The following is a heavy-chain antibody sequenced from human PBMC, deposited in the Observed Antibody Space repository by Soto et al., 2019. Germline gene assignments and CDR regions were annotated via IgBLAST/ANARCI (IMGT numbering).Heavy chain of an antibody. D-gene: IGHD3-3*02. J-gene: IGHJ5*02. V-gene: IGHV3-30*01. CDR3: ARHLSHLKPGWFDP. CDR2: ISDDGTNK. Sequence: GGSLRLSCAASGFTFSAYAMHWVRQAPGKGLEWVALISDDGTNKFYADFVKARFTISRDNSKSTLYLQMNTLRPEDTAVYYCARHLSHLKPGWFDPWGQGTLVTVSS. CDR1: GFTFSAYA.